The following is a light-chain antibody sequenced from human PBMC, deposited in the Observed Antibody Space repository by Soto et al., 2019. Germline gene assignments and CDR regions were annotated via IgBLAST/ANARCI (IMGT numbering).Light chain of an antibody. CDR1: QSVNNN. CDR2: AAS. J-gene: IGKJ2*01. Sequence: EIVMTQSPATLPVSPGERATLSCRASQSVNNNLAWYQQNPGQAPRLLIYAASTRATGVPARFSGSGSGTEFTLTINSLQSQDFAVYFCQQYNDWPPMYTFGQGTKVDIK. V-gene: IGKV3-15*01. CDR3: QQYNDWPPMYT.